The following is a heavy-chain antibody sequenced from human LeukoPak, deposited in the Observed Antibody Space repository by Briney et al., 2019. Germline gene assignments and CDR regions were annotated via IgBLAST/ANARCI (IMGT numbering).Heavy chain of an antibody. CDR1: GFTVSSNY. V-gene: IGHV3-66*01. Sequence: GGSLRLSCAASGFTVSSNYMSWVRQAPGKGLEWVSVIYSGGSTYYADSVKGRFTISRDNSKNTLYLQMNSLRAEDTAVYYCARARLDYGQEGYYFDYWGQGTLVTVSS. D-gene: IGHD4/OR15-4a*01. J-gene: IGHJ4*02. CDR3: ARARLDYGQEGYYFDY. CDR2: IYSGGST.